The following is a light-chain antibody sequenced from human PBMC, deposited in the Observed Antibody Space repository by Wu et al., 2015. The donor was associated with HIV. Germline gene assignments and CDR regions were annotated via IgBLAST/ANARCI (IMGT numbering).Light chain of an antibody. CDR3: HHYGSSPHS. V-gene: IGKV3-20*01. J-gene: IGKJ2*03. CDR1: QNMNNN. Sequence: EIVLTQSPASLSVSPGGRAILSCRASQNMNNNLGWYQYKTGQAPRLLIYGASNRATGIPARFSGSGSGTDFTLTISRLEPEDFAVYFCHHYGSSPHSFGQGTKLEIK. CDR2: GAS.